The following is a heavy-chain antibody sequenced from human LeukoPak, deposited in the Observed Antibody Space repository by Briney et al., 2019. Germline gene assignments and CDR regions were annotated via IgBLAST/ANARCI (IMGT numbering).Heavy chain of an antibody. V-gene: IGHV4-34*01. CDR1: GGSISPYH. Sequence: SETLSLTCTVSGGSISPYHWSWIRQPPGKGLEWIGEINHSGSTNYNPSLKSRVTISVDTSKNQFSLKLSSVTAADTAVYYCARDIVVVPAARRNGAFDIWGQGTMVTVSS. D-gene: IGHD2-2*01. CDR2: INHSGST. J-gene: IGHJ3*02. CDR3: ARDIVVVPAARRNGAFDI.